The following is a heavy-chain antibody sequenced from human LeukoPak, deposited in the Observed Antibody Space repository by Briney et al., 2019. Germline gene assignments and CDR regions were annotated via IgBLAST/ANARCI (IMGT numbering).Heavy chain of an antibody. D-gene: IGHD5-24*01. CDR2: INSDGSST. J-gene: IGHJ4*02. Sequence: GGSLRLSCAASGFTFSSYWMHWVRQAPGKGLVWVSRINSDGSSTSYADSVKGRFTISRDNAKNTLYLQMNSMRAEDTAVYYCAREGRDGYGRGFDYWGQGTLVTVSS. V-gene: IGHV3-74*01. CDR3: AREGRDGYGRGFDY. CDR1: GFTFSSYW.